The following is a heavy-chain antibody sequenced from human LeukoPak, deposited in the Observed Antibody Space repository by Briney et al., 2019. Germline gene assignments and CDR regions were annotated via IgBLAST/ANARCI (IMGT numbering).Heavy chain of an antibody. CDR3: ARDREVFGDFDY. D-gene: IGHD3-3*01. J-gene: IGHJ4*02. Sequence: PGGSLRLSCAASGFTFSSYSMNWVRQAPGKGLEWVSSISSSGSYIYYADSVKGRFTISRDNAKNSLYLQMNSLRAEDTAVYYCARDREVFGDFDYWGQGTLVTVSS. CDR1: GFTFSSYS. CDR2: ISSSGSYI. V-gene: IGHV3-21*01.